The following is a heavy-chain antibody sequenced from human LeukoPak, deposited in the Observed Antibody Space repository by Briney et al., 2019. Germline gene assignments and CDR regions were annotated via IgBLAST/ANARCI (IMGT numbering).Heavy chain of an antibody. CDR1: GDSISSTTYY. D-gene: IGHD3-22*01. CDR2: IYYSGST. J-gene: IGHJ4*02. CDR3: TRRSERYYDSSGYYFDY. V-gene: IGHV4-61*05. Sequence: SETLSLTCTVSGDSISSTTYYWSWIRQPPGKGLEWIGYIYYSGSTNYNPSLKSRVTISVDTSKNQFSLKLSSVTAADTAVYYCTRRSERYYDSSGYYFDYWGQGTLDTVSS.